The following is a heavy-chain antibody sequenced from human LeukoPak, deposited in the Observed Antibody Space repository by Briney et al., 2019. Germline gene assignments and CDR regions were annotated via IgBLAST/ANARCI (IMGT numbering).Heavy chain of an antibody. Sequence: GRSLRLSRAASGFTFSSYGMHWVRQAPGKGLEWVAVIWYDGSDKYYADSVKGRFTISRDNSKNTLYLQMNSLRAEDTAVYYCAKDWGYDSSGRLNYWGQGTLVTVSS. D-gene: IGHD3-22*01. CDR3: AKDWGYDSSGRLNY. CDR2: IWYDGSDK. V-gene: IGHV3-33*06. J-gene: IGHJ4*02. CDR1: GFTFSSYG.